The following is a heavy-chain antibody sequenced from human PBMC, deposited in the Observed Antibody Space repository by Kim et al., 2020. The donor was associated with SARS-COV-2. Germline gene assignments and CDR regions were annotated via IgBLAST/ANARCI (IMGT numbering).Heavy chain of an antibody. J-gene: IGHJ4*02. Sequence: SETLSLTCAVYGGSFSGYYWSWIRQPPGKGLEWIGEINHSGSTNYNPSLKSRVTISVDTSKNQFSLKLSSVTAADTAVYYCARAVRGVHSRPHFDYWGQGTLVTVSS. CDR3: ARAVRGVHSRPHFDY. CDR1: GGSFSGYY. D-gene: IGHD3-10*01. V-gene: IGHV4-34*01. CDR2: INHSGST.